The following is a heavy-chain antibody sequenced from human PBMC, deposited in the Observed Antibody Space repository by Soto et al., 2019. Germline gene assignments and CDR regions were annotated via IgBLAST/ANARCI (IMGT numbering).Heavy chain of an antibody. CDR2: IFSSGTT. CDR3: ARVPSPFDYYYDVDV. J-gene: IGHJ6*02. CDR1: GDSISSGNKY. Sequence: PSETLSLTCTVSGDSISSGNKYCRWISQPPGKGLEWIGYIFSSGTTYYNPSLKSRLTMSLDASQNQFSLKLNSLTDADTAVYFCARVPSPFDYYYDVDVWGQGTTVTVS. D-gene: IGHD3-16*01. V-gene: IGHV4-30-4*01.